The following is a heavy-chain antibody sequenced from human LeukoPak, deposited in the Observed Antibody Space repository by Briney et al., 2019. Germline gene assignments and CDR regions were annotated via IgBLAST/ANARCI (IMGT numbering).Heavy chain of an antibody. J-gene: IGHJ4*02. CDR2: INHSGST. Sequence: SETLSLTCAVYGGSFSGYYWSWIRQPPGKGLEWIGEINHSGSTNYNPSLKSRVTISVDTSKNQSSLKLSSVTAADTAVYYCARGPHDYVWGSYRYTELDYWGQGTLVTVSS. D-gene: IGHD3-16*02. CDR1: GGSFSGYY. V-gene: IGHV4-34*01. CDR3: ARGPHDYVWGSYRYTELDY.